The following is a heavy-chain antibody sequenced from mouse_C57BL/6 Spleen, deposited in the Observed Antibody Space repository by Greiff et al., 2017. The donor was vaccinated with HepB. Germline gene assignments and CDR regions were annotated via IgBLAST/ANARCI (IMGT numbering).Heavy chain of an antibody. CDR3: ARSRRLTEAMDY. V-gene: IGHV1-64*01. D-gene: IGHD4-1*01. Sequence: VQLQQPGAELVKPGASVKLSCKASGYTFTSYWMHWVKQRPGQGLEWIGMIHPNSGSTNYNEKFKSKATLTVDKSSSTAYMQLSSLTSEDSAVYYCARSRRLTEAMDYWGQGTSVTVSS. CDR1: GYTFTSYW. CDR2: IHPNSGST. J-gene: IGHJ4*01.